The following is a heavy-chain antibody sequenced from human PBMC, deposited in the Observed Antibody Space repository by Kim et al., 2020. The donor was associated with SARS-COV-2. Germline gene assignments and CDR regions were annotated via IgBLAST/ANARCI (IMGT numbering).Heavy chain of an antibody. CDR2: IYYSGST. D-gene: IGHD2-15*01. V-gene: IGHV4-31*03. Sequence: SETLSLTCTVSGGSISSGGYYWSWIRQHPGKGLEWIGYIYYSGSTYYNPSLKSRVTISVDTSKNQFSPKLSSVTAADTAVYYCASCYSGNWFDPWGQGTLVTVSS. CDR3: ASCYSGNWFDP. CDR1: GGSISSGGYY. J-gene: IGHJ5*02.